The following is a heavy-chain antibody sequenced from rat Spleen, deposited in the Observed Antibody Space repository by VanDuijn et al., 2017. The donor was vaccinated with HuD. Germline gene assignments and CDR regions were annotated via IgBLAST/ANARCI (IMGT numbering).Heavy chain of an antibody. CDR3: ARRSDRYNYYVDY. D-gene: IGHD1-5*01. J-gene: IGHJ2*01. V-gene: IGHV5-7*01. CDR2: ISYDGSST. Sequence: EVQLVESGGGLVQPGRSLKLSCAASGFTFSDYNMAWVRQAPKKGLEWVATISYDGSSTYYRDSVKGRFTISRDNAKSTLYLQMDSLRSEDTATYYCARRSDRYNYYVDYWGQGVMVTVSS. CDR1: GFTFSDYN.